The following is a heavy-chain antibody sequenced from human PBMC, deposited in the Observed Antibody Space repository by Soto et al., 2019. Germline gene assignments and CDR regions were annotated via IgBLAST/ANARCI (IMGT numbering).Heavy chain of an antibody. D-gene: IGHD4-17*01. CDR1: GGSISSYY. CDR2: IYYSGST. J-gene: IGHJ4*02. Sequence: SETLSLTCTVSGGSISSYYWSWIRQPPGKGLEWIGYIYYSGSTNYNPSLKSRVTISVDTSKNQFSLKLSSVTAADTAVYYCARDRYADYAGFRYFDYWGQGTLVNVSS. V-gene: IGHV4-59*01. CDR3: ARDRYADYAGFRYFDY.